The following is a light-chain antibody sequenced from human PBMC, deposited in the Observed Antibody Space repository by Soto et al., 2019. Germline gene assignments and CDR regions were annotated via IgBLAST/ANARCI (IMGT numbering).Light chain of an antibody. V-gene: IGKV3-11*01. J-gene: IGKJ4*02. CDR1: QSVSSN. Sequence: EMVLTQSPDTLSLSPGERATLSCRASQSVSSNFLSWYQQKLGQSPRLLIYDASSRATGIPARFSGSGSGTDFTLTISSLEPEDFAVYFCQQRSSWPLTFGGGTKVDIK. CDR2: DAS. CDR3: QQRSSWPLT.